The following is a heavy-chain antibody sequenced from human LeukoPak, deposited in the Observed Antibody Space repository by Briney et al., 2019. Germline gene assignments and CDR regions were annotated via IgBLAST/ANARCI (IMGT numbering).Heavy chain of an antibody. CDR1: GGPFSGYY. Sequence: SETLSLTCAVYGGPFSGYYWSWIRQPPGKGLEWIGEINHSGSTNYNPSLKSRVTISVDTSKNQFSLKLSSVTAADTAVYYCARDPLGNSGYDSGMYYFDYWGQGTLVTVSS. J-gene: IGHJ4*02. CDR2: INHSGST. V-gene: IGHV4-34*09. D-gene: IGHD5-12*01. CDR3: ARDPLGNSGYDSGMYYFDY.